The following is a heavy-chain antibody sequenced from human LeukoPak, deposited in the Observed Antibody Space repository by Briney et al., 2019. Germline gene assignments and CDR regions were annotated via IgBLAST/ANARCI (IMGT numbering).Heavy chain of an antibody. V-gene: IGHV3-73*01. CDR3: TKGVIDYDSSGYYFGY. CDR1: GFTFSGSA. J-gene: IGHJ4*02. D-gene: IGHD3-22*01. CDR2: IRSKANSYAT. Sequence: PGGSLRLSCAASGFTFSGSAMHWVRQASGKGLEWVGRIRSKANSYATAYAASVKGRFTISRDDSKNTAYLQMNSLKTEDTAVYYCTKGVIDYDSSGYYFGYWGQGTLVTVSS.